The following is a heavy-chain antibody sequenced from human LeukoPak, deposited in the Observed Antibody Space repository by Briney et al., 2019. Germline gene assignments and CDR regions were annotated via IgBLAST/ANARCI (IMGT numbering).Heavy chain of an antibody. CDR3: ARDSLTGYYFDY. D-gene: IGHD3-9*01. Sequence: ASVKVSCKASGYTFTSYGISWVRQAPGQGLEWMGIINPSGGSTSYAQKFQGRVTMTRDMSTSTVYMELSSLRSEDTAVYYCARDSLTGYYFDYWGQGTLVTVSS. CDR2: INPSGGST. J-gene: IGHJ4*02. CDR1: GYTFTSYG. V-gene: IGHV1-46*01.